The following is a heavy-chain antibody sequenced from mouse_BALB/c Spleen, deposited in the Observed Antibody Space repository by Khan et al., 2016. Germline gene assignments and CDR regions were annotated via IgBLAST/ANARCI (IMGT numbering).Heavy chain of an antibody. CDR3: TRCIIYSGNSRFDY. CDR2: IDPETGGT. V-gene: IGHV1-15*01. J-gene: IGHJ2*01. CDR1: GYTFTDYE. D-gene: IGHD2-1*01. Sequence: QVQLQQPGAELVRPGASVTLSCKASGYTFTDYEMHWVKQTPVHGLEWLGSIDPETGGTAYNQKFEGKATLTADKSSNTAYMELRILTSEDSAVYYGTRCIIYSGNSRFDYCGQGTTLTVSS.